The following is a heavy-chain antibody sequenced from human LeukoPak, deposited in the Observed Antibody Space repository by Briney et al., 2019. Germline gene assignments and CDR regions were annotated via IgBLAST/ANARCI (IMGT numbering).Heavy chain of an antibody. V-gene: IGHV1-2*02. J-gene: IGHJ4*02. CDR1: GYTVTGHY. D-gene: IGHD1-26*01. Sequence: ASVKVSCKASGYTVTGHYMHWMRQAPGQRLEWMGWINPNSGVTNYAQNFQGRVTMTRDTSISTAYMDLTRLTSDDTGVYYCARAVGGSISTYFDYWGQGTLVTVSS. CDR3: ARAVGGSISTYFDY. CDR2: INPNSGVT.